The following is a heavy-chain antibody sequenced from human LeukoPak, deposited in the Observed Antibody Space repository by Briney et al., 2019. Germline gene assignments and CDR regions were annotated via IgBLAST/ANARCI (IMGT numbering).Heavy chain of an antibody. CDR1: GGSVSSGTYY. D-gene: IGHD2-8*01. CDR2: IYYSGST. Sequence: PSGTLSLTCTVSGGSVSSGTYYWSWIRQPPGKGLERIGYIYYSGSTNYNPSLKSRVTVSVDTSKNQCSLKLSSVTTADTAVYYCTRSTNLEAFDIWGQGTMVTVSS. V-gene: IGHV4-61*01. J-gene: IGHJ3*02. CDR3: TRSTNLEAFDI.